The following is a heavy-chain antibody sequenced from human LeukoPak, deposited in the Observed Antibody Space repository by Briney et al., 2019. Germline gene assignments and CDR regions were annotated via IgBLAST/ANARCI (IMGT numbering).Heavy chain of an antibody. J-gene: IGHJ5*02. CDR3: ARGAVGGIAAAGVVVWFDP. Sequence: ASVKVSCKASGYTFTSYDINWVRQATGQGLEWMGWMNPSSGNTGYAQKFQGRVTMTRNTSISTAYMELSSLRSEDTAVYYCARGAVGGIAAAGVVVWFDPWGQGTLVTVSS. CDR2: MNPSSGNT. D-gene: IGHD6-13*01. V-gene: IGHV1-8*01. CDR1: GYTFTSYD.